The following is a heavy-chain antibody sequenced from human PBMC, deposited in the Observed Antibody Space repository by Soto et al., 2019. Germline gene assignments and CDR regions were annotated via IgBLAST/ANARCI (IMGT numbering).Heavy chain of an antibody. CDR3: ARAAVVRGAEPDNWFDP. CDR1: GFTFSSYW. D-gene: IGHD3-10*01. V-gene: IGHV3-74*01. J-gene: IGHJ5*02. Sequence: GGSLRLSCAASGFTFSSYWMHWVRQAPGKGLVWVSRINSDGSSTSYADSVKGRFTISRDNAKNTLYLQMNSLRAEDTAVYYCARAAVVRGAEPDNWFDPWGQGTLVTVSS. CDR2: INSDGSST.